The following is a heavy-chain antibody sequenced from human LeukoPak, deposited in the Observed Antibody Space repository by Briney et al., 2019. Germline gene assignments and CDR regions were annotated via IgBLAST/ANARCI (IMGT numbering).Heavy chain of an antibody. J-gene: IGHJ4*02. D-gene: IGHD3-22*01. Sequence: SETLSLTCTVSGGSISSGGYYWSWIRQHPGKGLEWIGYIYYSGSTYCNPSLKSRLTISVDTSKNQCSLKLSSVTAADTAVYYCARQSISGSSLSYFDYWGQGTLVNVSS. CDR1: GGSISSGGYY. V-gene: IGHV4-31*03. CDR2: IYYSGST. CDR3: ARQSISGSSLSYFDY.